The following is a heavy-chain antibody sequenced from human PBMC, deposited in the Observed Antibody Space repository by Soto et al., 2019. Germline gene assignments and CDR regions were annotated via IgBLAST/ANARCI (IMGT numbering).Heavy chain of an antibody. V-gene: IGHV5-51*01. CDR3: ARRGGYCNNGVCYINYNYGIDV. CDR1: GYSFTNYW. D-gene: IGHD2-8*01. CDR2: IFPGDSDT. Sequence: GESLKISCKGSGYSFTNYWIGWVRQMPGKGLEWMGIIFPGDSDTRYSPSFQGQVTISADKSISTAYLQWSSLKASDTAMYYCARRGGYCNNGVCYINYNYGIDVWGQGTTVTVSS. J-gene: IGHJ6*02.